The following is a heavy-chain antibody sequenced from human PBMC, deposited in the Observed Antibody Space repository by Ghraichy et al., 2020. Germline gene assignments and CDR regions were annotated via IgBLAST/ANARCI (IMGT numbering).Heavy chain of an antibody. CDR1: GGSFSGYY. CDR3: ARATSDIVVVVAARLLDY. D-gene: IGHD2-15*01. CDR2: INHSVST. V-gene: IGHV4-34*01. J-gene: IGHJ4*02. Sequence: SETLSLTCAVYGGSFSGYYWSWIRQPPGKGLEWIGEINHSVSTNYNPSLKSRVTISVDTSKNQFSLKLSSVTAADTAVYYCARATSDIVVVVAARLLDYWGQGTLVTVSS.